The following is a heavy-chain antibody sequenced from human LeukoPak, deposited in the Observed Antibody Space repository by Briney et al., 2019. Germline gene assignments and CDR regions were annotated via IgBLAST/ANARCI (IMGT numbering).Heavy chain of an antibody. Sequence: SETLSLTCALYGGSFRGYYWSWIRQPPGKGLEWVGEINHRGGTQYNPSLKSRDTLSVYTSKNQFSLKLRSVTAADTAVYYCAGSTYYDILTGYSLFDYWGQGTLVTVSS. J-gene: IGHJ4*02. V-gene: IGHV4-34*01. CDR1: GGSFRGYY. D-gene: IGHD3-9*01. CDR2: INHRGGT. CDR3: AGSTYYDILTGYSLFDY.